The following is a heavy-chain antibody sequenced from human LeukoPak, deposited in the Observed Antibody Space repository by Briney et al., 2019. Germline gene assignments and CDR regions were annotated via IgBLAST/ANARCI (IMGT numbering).Heavy chain of an antibody. CDR1: GFTFSSYW. CDR3: ARDAGYYYDSSGYLY. CDR2: IKQDGSEK. Sequence: GGSLRLSCAASGFTFSSYWMSWVRQAPGKGLEGVANIKQDGSEKYYVDSVKGRFTISRDNAKNSLYLQMNSLRAEDTAVYYCARDAGYYYDSSGYLYWGQGTLVTVSS. D-gene: IGHD3-22*01. J-gene: IGHJ4*02. V-gene: IGHV3-7*01.